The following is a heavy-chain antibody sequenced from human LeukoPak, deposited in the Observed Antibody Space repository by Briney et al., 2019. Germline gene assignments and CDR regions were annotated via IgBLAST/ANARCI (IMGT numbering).Heavy chain of an antibody. CDR2: IWYDGSNK. J-gene: IGHJ3*02. Sequence: GGSLRLSCAASGFTFSSYGMHWVRQAPGKGLEWVAVIWYDGSNKYYADSVKGRFTISRDNSKNTLYLQMNSLRAEDTAVYYCAKDTVGGLSVEAFDIWGQGTMVTVSS. D-gene: IGHD3-16*02. CDR1: GFTFSSYG. V-gene: IGHV3-33*06. CDR3: AKDTVGGLSVEAFDI.